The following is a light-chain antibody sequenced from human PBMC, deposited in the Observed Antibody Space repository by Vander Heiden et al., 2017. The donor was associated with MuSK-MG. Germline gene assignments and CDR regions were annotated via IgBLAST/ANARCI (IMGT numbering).Light chain of an antibody. CDR1: QSISSW. Sequence: DIHLTQSPSTLSASVAHRLPITCPASQSISSWLAWYQQKPGKAPKLLIYKASSLESGVPSRFSGSGSGTEFTLTISSLQPDDFATYYCQQYNSYSLFTFGPGTKVDIK. CDR2: KAS. V-gene: IGKV1-5*03. CDR3: QQYNSYSLFT. J-gene: IGKJ3*01.